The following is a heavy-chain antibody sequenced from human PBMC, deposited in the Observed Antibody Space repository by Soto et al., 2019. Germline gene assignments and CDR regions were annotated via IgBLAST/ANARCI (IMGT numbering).Heavy chain of an antibody. D-gene: IGHD3-3*01. CDR1: GYTFTGYY. CDR2: INPNSGGT. V-gene: IGHV1-2*04. J-gene: IGHJ6*02. CDR3: ARDKKGRYDFWSGYRRLYGMDV. Sequence: GASVKVSCKASGYTFTGYYMHWVRQAPGQGLEWMGWINPNSGGTNYAQKFQGWVTMTRDTSISTAYMELSRLRSDDTAVYYCARDKKGRYDFWSGYRRLYGMDVWGQGTTVTVSS.